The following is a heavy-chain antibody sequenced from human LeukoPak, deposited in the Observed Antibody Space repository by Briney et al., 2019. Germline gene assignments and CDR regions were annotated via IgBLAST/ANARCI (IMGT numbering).Heavy chain of an antibody. CDR1: GFTFSGYV. CDR3: ARDLKLRFLEWPTFGEQQAIDY. V-gene: IGHV3-64*01. J-gene: IGHJ4*02. D-gene: IGHD3-3*01. Sequence: GGSLRLSCAASGFTFSGYVMLWVRQAPGKGLEYVSAISSNGDGTYYANSVKGRFTISRDNSKNTLYLQMGSLRVEDTAVYYCARDLKLRFLEWPTFGEQQAIDYWGQGTLVTVSS. CDR2: ISSNGDGT.